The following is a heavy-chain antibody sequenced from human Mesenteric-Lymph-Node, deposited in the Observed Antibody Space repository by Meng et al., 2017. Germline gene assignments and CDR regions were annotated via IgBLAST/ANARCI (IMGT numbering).Heavy chain of an antibody. CDR1: GYKFNTYD. CDR2: ISVYNGNT. CDR3: ARGGSSSRFDN. Sequence: QVQLVQSGADVKKPGASVRVSCKTSGYKFNTYDITWVRQAPGQGLEWMGWISVYNGNTNYAQMLQGRVTMTTDTATTTAYMELRSLRSDDTAVYYCARGGSSSRFDNWGQGTLVTVSS. D-gene: IGHD2-15*01. V-gene: IGHV1-18*01. J-gene: IGHJ4*02.